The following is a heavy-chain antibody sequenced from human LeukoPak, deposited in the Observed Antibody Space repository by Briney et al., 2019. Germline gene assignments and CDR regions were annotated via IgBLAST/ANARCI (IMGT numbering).Heavy chain of an antibody. J-gene: IGHJ4*02. CDR3: ATVAVIRGVTYFDY. V-gene: IGHV4-31*03. Sequence: SETLSLTCTVSGDCISSGGYYWGWIRQHPGKGLEWIGYVYYSGSTYYHPSLESRVTISVDTSKNQFSLKLRSVTAADPAVYYCATVAVIRGVTYFDYWGQGTLVTVSS. CDR2: VYYSGST. CDR1: GDCISSGGYY. D-gene: IGHD3-10*01.